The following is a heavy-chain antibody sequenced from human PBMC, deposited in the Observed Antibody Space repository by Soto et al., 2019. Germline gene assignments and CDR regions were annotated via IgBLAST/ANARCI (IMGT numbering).Heavy chain of an antibody. J-gene: IGHJ4*02. CDR3: ATELGENPASPFDA. CDR1: GVTFSSET. V-gene: IGHV1-69*01. D-gene: IGHD3-10*01. Sequence: QVQLVQSGADVKKPGSSVKVSCQASGVTFSSETLGWVRQAPGQGLEWVGGIIPLFGTASYAQKCQGRVTFTADESTITVYMELSSLRSDDTAVYFCATELGENPASPFDAWGQGTLVTVSS. CDR2: IIPLFGTA.